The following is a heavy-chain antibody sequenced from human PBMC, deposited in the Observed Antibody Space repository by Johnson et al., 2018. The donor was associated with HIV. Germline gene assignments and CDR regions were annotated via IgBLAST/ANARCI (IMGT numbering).Heavy chain of an antibody. D-gene: IGHD1-26*01. V-gene: IGHV3-20*04. CDR1: GFRFDENG. Sequence: VQLVESGGGVVQPGRSLRLSCAASGFRFDENGLNWVRQRPGKGLEWVSGINWNGGSIGYADSVKGRFIISRDNGKNSLYLQMKSLRVEDTALYYCTRRDSGSLSFDIWGQGTMVIVSS. CDR2: INWNGGSI. J-gene: IGHJ3*02. CDR3: TRRDSGSLSFDI.